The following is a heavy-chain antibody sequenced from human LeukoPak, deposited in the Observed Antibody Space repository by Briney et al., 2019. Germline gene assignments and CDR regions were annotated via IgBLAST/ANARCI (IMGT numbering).Heavy chain of an antibody. Sequence: SETLSLTCTVSGGSISSYYWSWIRQPAGKGLEWIGRIYTSGSTNYNPSLKSRVTMSVDTSKNQFSLKLSSVTAADTAVYYCARDNSSSGEGGNFDYWGQGTLVTVSS. CDR3: ARDNSSSGEGGNFDY. CDR2: IYTSGST. J-gene: IGHJ4*02. CDR1: GGSISSYY. V-gene: IGHV4-4*07. D-gene: IGHD6-6*01.